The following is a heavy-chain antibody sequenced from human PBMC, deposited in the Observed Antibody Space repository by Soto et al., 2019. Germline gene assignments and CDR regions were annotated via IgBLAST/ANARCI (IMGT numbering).Heavy chain of an antibody. CDR1: GFTFSSYA. CDR3: ARSGGGAVDY. CDR2: INSNGGST. D-gene: IGHD3-3*01. J-gene: IGHJ4*02. Sequence: EVQLVESGGGLVQPGGSLRLSCAASGFTFSSYAMHWVRQAPGKGLEYVSVINSNGGSTYYANSVKGRFTISRDNSENTLQLQMGILRAGDRAVSDCARSGGGAVDYWGRGTVGGVSS. V-gene: IGHV3-64*01.